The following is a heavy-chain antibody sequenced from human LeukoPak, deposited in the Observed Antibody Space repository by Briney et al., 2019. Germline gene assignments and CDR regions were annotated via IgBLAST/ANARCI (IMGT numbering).Heavy chain of an antibody. CDR3: ARLRGYSYAIDY. V-gene: IGHV4-31*03. Sequence: SETLSLTCTVSGGSISSGGYYWSWIRQHPGKGLEWIGYIYYSGSTYYNPSLKSRVTISVDTPKNQFSLKLSSVTAADTAVYYCARLRGYSYAIDYWGQGTLVTVSS. D-gene: IGHD5-18*01. CDR1: GGSISSGGYY. J-gene: IGHJ4*02. CDR2: IYYSGST.